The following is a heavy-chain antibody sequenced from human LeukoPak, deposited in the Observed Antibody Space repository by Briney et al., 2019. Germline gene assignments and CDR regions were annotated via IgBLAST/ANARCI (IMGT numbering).Heavy chain of an antibody. CDR1: GFTFSSYG. CDR3: AKWGLVTTQGYYYYYMDV. V-gene: IGHV3-33*06. Sequence: GGSLRLSCAASGFTFSSYGMHWVRQAPGKGLEGVAVIWYDGSNKYYADSVKGRFTISRDNSKNTLYLQMNSLRAEDTAVYYCAKWGLVTTQGYYYYYMDVWGKGTTVTVSS. CDR2: IWYDGSNK. D-gene: IGHD1-14*01. J-gene: IGHJ6*03.